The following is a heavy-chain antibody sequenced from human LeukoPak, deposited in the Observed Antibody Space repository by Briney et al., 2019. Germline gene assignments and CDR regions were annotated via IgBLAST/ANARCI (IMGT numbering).Heavy chain of an antibody. D-gene: IGHD5-24*01. CDR1: GGSISSYY. Sequence: PSETLSLTCTVSGGSISSYYWSWIRQPAGKGLEWIGRIYTSGSTNYNPSLKSRVTMSVDTSKNQFSLKLSSVAAADTAVYYCARARDGYNPYYFDYWGQGTLVTVSS. CDR3: ARARDGYNPYYFDY. J-gene: IGHJ4*02. CDR2: IYTSGST. V-gene: IGHV4-4*07.